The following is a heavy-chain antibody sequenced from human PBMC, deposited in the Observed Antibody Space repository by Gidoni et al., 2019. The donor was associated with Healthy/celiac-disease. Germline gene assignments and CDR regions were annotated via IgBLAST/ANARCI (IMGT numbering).Heavy chain of an antibody. CDR1: GFTFSSYG. CDR2: IRYDGSNK. D-gene: IGHD6-13*01. V-gene: IGHV3-30*02. Sequence: QVQLVESGGGVVQPGGSLRLSCAASGFTFSSYGMHWVRQAPGKGLEWVAFIRYDGSNKYYADSVKGRFTISRDNSKNTLYLQMNSLRAEDTAVYYCAKDWGSSWYRGAFDIWGQGTMVTVSS. CDR3: AKDWGSSWYRGAFDI. J-gene: IGHJ3*02.